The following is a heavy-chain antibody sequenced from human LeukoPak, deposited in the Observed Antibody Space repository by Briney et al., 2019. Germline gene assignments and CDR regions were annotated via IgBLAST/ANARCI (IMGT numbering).Heavy chain of an antibody. J-gene: IGHJ4*02. CDR2: ISWNSVSI. CDR1: GFTFDDYA. D-gene: IGHD1-7*01. Sequence: PGGSLRLSCAASGFTFDDYAMHWVRQAPGKGLEWVSGISWNSVSIGYADSVKGRFTISRDNAKNSLYLQMNSLRAEDTALYYCVRGETATSGTSFDYWGQGALVTVSP. CDR3: VRGETATSGTSFDY. V-gene: IGHV3-9*01.